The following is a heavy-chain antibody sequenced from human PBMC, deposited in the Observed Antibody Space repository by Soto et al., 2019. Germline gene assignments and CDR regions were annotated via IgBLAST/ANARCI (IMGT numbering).Heavy chain of an antibody. CDR1: GGSISSGGYS. CDR2: IYHSGST. J-gene: IGHJ4*02. Sequence: QLQLQESGSGLVKPSQTLSLTCAVSGGSISSGGYSWSWIRQPPGKGLEWIGYIYHSGSTYYNPPRKSRVAISVDRSKNQFSLKLSSVTAADTGVYYCASGLVTTLHYWGQGTLVTVSS. V-gene: IGHV4-30-2*01. D-gene: IGHD4-17*01. CDR3: ASGLVTTLHY.